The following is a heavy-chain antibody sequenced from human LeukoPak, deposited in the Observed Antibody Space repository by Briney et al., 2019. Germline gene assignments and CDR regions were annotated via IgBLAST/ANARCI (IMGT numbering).Heavy chain of an antibody. CDR1: GGSLSSGGYY. Sequence: PSQTLSLTCTVSGGSLSSGGYYWSWIRQHPGKGLEWIGYIYYSGSTYYNPSLKSRVTISVDTSKNQFSLKLSSVTAADTAVYYCAREDYYDSSGYFPLGAFDIWGQGTMVTVSS. J-gene: IGHJ3*02. CDR3: AREDYYDSSGYFPLGAFDI. CDR2: IYYSGST. D-gene: IGHD3-22*01. V-gene: IGHV4-31*03.